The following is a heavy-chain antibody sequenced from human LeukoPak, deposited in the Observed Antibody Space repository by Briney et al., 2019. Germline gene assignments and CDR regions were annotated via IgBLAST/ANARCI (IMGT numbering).Heavy chain of an antibody. D-gene: IGHD2-2*01. CDR1: GGTFSSYA. J-gene: IGHJ4*02. Sequence: GSSVKVSCKASGGTFSSYAISWVRQAPGQGLEWMGGIIPIFGTANYAQKFQGRVTITADESTSTAYMELSSLRSEDTAVYYCARCYCSSTSCYPQQEFDYWGQGTLVTVSS. CDR2: IIPIFGTA. V-gene: IGHV1-69*01. CDR3: ARCYCSSTSCYPQQEFDY.